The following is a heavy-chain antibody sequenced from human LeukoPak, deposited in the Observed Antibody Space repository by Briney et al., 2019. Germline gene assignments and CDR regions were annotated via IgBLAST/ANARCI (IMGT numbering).Heavy chain of an antibody. CDR2: ISAYNGNT. D-gene: IGHD1-26*01. V-gene: IGHV1-18*01. J-gene: IGHJ3*02. Sequence: ASVKVSCKASGYTFTSYGISWVRQAPGQGLEWMGWISAYNGNTNYAQKLQGRVTMTTDTSTSTAYMELRSLRSDDTAVYYCARDESGSYPPDAFDIWGQGTMVTVSS. CDR3: ARDESGSYPPDAFDI. CDR1: GYTFTSYG.